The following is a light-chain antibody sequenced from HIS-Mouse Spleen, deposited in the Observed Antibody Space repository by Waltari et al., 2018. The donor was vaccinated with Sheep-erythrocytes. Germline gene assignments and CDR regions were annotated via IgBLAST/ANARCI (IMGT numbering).Light chain of an antibody. Sequence: QSVLTQPPSASGTPGQRVTISCSGSSSNIGSNTVNWYQQLPGTAPKLLIYSNTRRPSGLPDRFSGSKSGTSASLAISGLQSEDEADYYCAAWDDSLNGPVFGGGTKLTVL. V-gene: IGLV1-44*01. CDR2: SNT. CDR3: AAWDDSLNGPV. CDR1: SSNIGSNT. J-gene: IGLJ3*02.